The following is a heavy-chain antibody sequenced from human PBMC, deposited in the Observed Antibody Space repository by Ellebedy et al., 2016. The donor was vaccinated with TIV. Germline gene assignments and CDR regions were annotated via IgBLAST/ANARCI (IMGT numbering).Heavy chain of an antibody. CDR3: ATTWGVYGSGTMDY. J-gene: IGHJ4*02. CDR2: INPIIGLP. V-gene: IGHV1-69*04. Sequence: ASVKVSCKASGGTFSIYALSWVRQAPGEGLEWMGRINPIIGLPNYAQKFQGRVTITADTSTSTVYMELNRLTSEDTAVYYCATTWGVYGSGTMDYWGQGTLVTVSS. CDR1: GGTFSIYA. D-gene: IGHD3-10*01.